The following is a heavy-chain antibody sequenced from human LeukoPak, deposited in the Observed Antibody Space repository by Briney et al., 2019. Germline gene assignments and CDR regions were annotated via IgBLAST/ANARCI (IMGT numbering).Heavy chain of an antibody. CDR1: GGSISSSSYY. CDR2: IYYSGST. Sequence: SETLSLTCTVSGGSISSSSYYWGWIRQPPGKGLEWIGSIYYSGSTYYNPSLKSRVTMSVDTSKNQFSLKLSSVTAADTAVYYCRVVPAAIGGTDFDYWGQRTLVTVSS. V-gene: IGHV4-39*07. J-gene: IGHJ4*02. D-gene: IGHD2-2*01. CDR3: RVVPAAIGGTDFDY.